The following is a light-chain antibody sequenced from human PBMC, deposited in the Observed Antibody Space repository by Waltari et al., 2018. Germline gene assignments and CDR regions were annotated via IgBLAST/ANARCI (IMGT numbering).Light chain of an antibody. CDR3: QTWGPGIRV. CDR2: VNNDGTH. Sequence: QLMLTQSPSASASLGDSVKLTCTLSSGHSTYAIAWHQQQPAKGPRYLMKVNNDGTHSKGDGIPVRFSGSSSGAERYLTISSLQSEDDAEYYCQTWGPGIRVFGGGTKLTVL. CDR1: SGHSTYA. J-gene: IGLJ3*02. V-gene: IGLV4-69*01.